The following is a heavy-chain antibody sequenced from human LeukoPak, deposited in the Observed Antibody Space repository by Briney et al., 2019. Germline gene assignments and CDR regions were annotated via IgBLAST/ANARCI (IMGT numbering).Heavy chain of an antibody. J-gene: IGHJ4*02. CDR3: ARGSSGWYEWSFDY. CDR1: GFTVSSNY. CDR2: IYSGGST. D-gene: IGHD6-19*01. V-gene: IGHV3-66*01. Sequence: GGSLRLSCAASGFTVSSNYMSWVRQAPGKGLEWVSVIYSGGSTYYADSVKGRFTISRDNSKNTLYLQMNSLRAEDTAVYYCARGSSGWYEWSFDYWGQGTLVTVSS.